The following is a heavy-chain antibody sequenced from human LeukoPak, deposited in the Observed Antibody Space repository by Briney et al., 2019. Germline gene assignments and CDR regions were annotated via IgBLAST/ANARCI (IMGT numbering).Heavy chain of an antibody. Sequence: SETLSLTCAVYGGSFSGYYWSWIRQPPGKGLEWIGEINHSGSTNYNPSLKSRVTISVDTSKNQFSLKLSSVTAADTAVYYCARARSNTADIVVVVAAARNWFDPWGQGTLVTVSS. D-gene: IGHD2-15*01. CDR3: ARARSNTADIVVVVAAARNWFDP. V-gene: IGHV4-34*01. CDR1: GGSFSGYY. J-gene: IGHJ5*02. CDR2: INHSGST.